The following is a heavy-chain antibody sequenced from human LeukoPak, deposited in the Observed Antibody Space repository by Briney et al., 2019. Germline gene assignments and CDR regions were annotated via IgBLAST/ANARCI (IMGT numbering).Heavy chain of an antibody. V-gene: IGHV1-2*02. D-gene: IGHD1-26*01. J-gene: IGHJ6*03. CDR3: ARSYRSYYYYYMDV. CDR2: INPNSGDT. Sequence: ASVKVSCKASGYSFTGYYMHWVRQAPGQGLEWMGWINPNSGDTKYAQKFQGRVTMTRDTSISTAYMELRSLRSDDTAVYYCARSYRSYYYYYMDVWGKGTTVTISS. CDR1: GYSFTGYY.